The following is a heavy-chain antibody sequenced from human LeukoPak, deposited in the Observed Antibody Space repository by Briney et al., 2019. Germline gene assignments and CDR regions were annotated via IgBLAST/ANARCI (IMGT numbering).Heavy chain of an antibody. Sequence: GGSLRLSCGASGFIFRNAHMTSVRQAPGKGLEWVGRIMSNPAGGTTDYGAAVKGRFTISRDDLRNMLYLQLTNVRVEDTAVYYCTTLAFDVHYWGRGTLVTVSS. CDR2: IMSNPAGGTT. D-gene: IGHD2/OR15-2a*01. V-gene: IGHV3-15*05. J-gene: IGHJ4*02. CDR1: GFIFRNAH. CDR3: TTLAFDVHY.